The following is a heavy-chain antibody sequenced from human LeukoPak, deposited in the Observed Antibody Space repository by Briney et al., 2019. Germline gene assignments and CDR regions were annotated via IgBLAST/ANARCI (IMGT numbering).Heavy chain of an antibody. V-gene: IGHV3-23*01. Sequence: PGGSLRLSCAASGFTFSTYWTHWVRQAPGKGLEWVSAISGSGGSTYYADSVKGRFTISRDNSKNTLYLQMNSLGADDTAVYYCAKGNWRYFDYWGQGTLVTVSS. CDR1: GFTFSTYW. J-gene: IGHJ4*02. D-gene: IGHD1-1*01. CDR2: ISGSGGST. CDR3: AKGNWRYFDY.